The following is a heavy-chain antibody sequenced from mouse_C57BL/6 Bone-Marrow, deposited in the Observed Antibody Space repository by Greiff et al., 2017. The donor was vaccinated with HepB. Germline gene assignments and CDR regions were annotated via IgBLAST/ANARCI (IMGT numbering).Heavy chain of an antibody. Sequence: VQLQQSGPELVKPGASVKISCKASGYSFTGYYMNWVKQSPEKSLEWIGEINPSTGGTTYNQKFKAKATLTVDKSSSTADMQLKSLTSEDSAVYYCARGPLDLLGGYWGQGTTLTVSS. CDR3: ARGPLDLLGGY. D-gene: IGHD2-1*01. V-gene: IGHV1-42*01. J-gene: IGHJ2*01. CDR2: INPSTGGT. CDR1: GYSFTGYY.